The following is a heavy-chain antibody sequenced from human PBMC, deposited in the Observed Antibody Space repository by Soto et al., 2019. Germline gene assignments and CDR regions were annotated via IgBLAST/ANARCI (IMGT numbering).Heavy chain of an antibody. CDR2: SRNKANSYST. CDR1: GFTFSDHY. Sequence: EVQLVESGGGLVQPGGSLRLSCAASGFTFSDHYMDWVRQAPGKGLEWVGRSRNKANSYSTEYAASVKGRFSISRDDSKKSVYLQMDSLKTEDTAIYYCARRTTVTPDFDYWGQGNLVTVSS. J-gene: IGHJ4*02. V-gene: IGHV3-72*01. D-gene: IGHD4-17*01. CDR3: ARRTTVTPDFDY.